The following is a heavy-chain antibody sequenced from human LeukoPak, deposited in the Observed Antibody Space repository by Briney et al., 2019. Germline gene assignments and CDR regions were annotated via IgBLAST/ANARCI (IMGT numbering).Heavy chain of an antibody. CDR1: GGSISSYY. J-gene: IGHJ6*03. CDR3: ARSTDYYGSGSYPNPYYYYYMDV. V-gene: IGHV4-59*08. Sequence: SETLSLTCTVSGGSISSYYWSWIRQPPGKGLEWIGYIYYSGSTNYNPSLKSRVTISVDTSKNQFSLKLSSVTAADTAVYYCARSTDYYGSGSYPNPYYYYYMDVWGKGTTVTISS. D-gene: IGHD3-10*01. CDR2: IYYSGST.